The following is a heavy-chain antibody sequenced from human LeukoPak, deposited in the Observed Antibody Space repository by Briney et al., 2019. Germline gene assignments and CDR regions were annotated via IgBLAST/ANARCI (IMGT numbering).Heavy chain of an antibody. CDR1: GGSISSGSYY. V-gene: IGHV4-61*02. J-gene: IGHJ3*01. CDR2: IYTSGST. Sequence: SQTLSLTCTVSGGSISSGSYYWSWIRQPAGNGLEWIGRIYTSGSTNYNPSLKSRVTISVDTSKNQFSLKLSSVTAADTAVYYCARISSSNWYNERGAFDVWGQGTMVTVSS. D-gene: IGHD6-13*01. CDR3: ARISSSNWYNERGAFDV.